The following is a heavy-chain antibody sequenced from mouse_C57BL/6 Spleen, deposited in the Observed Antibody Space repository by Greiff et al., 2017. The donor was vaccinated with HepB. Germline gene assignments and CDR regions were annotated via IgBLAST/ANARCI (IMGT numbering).Heavy chain of an antibody. Sequence: EVQGVESGGGLVKPGGSLKLSCAASGFTFSSYAMSWVRQTPEKRLEWVATISDGGSYTYYPDNVKGRFTISRDNAKNNLYLQMSHLKSEDTAMYYCARDDDYEFAYWGQGTLVTVSA. J-gene: IGHJ3*01. CDR3: ARDDDYEFAY. CDR1: GFTFSSYA. CDR2: ISDGGSYT. D-gene: IGHD2-4*01. V-gene: IGHV5-4*01.